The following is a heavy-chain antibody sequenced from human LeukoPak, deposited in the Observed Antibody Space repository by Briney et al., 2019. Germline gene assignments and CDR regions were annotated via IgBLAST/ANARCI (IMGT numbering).Heavy chain of an antibody. Sequence: SVKVSCKASGGTFSDYGIIWVRQAPGQGLEWMGGIIPLFGTANYAQKFQGRVTITADESTSTVYMELSSLRSEDTALYYCARAVYNSNWPLRWFDPWGQGTLVTVSS. CDR1: GGTFSDYG. CDR3: ARAVYNSNWPLRWFDP. CDR2: IIPLFGTA. D-gene: IGHD6-13*01. V-gene: IGHV1-69*01. J-gene: IGHJ5*02.